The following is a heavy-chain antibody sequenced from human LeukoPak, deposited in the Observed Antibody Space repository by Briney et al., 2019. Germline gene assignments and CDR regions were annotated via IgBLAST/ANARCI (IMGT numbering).Heavy chain of an antibody. J-gene: IGHJ4*02. D-gene: IGHD4-17*01. CDR2: IRSKAYGGTT. Sequence: PGGSLRLSCTASGFTFGDYAMSWVRQAPGKGLEWVGSIRSKAYGGTTEYAASVKGRFTISRDDSKSIAYLQMNSLKTEDTAVYYCTRDAAHDYGDYNFDYWGQGTLVTVSS. CDR1: GFTFGDYA. V-gene: IGHV3-49*04. CDR3: TRDAAHDYGDYNFDY.